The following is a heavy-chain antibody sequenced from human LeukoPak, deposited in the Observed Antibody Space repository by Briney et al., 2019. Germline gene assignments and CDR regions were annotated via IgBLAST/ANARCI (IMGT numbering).Heavy chain of an antibody. CDR1: GFTFSSYS. J-gene: IGHJ4*02. Sequence: GGSLRLSRAASGFTFSSYSMNWVRQAPGKGLEWVSYISSSSSTIYYADSVKGRFTISRDNAKKSLFLEMNSLRVEDTAVYYCARERGGWYSKDYWGQGTLVTVSS. D-gene: IGHD6-19*01. CDR2: ISSSSSTI. V-gene: IGHV3-48*04. CDR3: ARERGGWYSKDY.